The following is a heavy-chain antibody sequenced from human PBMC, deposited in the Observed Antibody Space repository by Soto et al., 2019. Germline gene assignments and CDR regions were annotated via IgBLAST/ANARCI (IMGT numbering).Heavy chain of an antibody. D-gene: IGHD3-10*01. CDR1: GGSISSYY. V-gene: IGHV4-59*01. J-gene: IGHJ4*02. CDR3: ARDGYYGSGRYIDY. CDR2: IYYSGST. Sequence: SETLSLTCTVSGGSISSYYWSWIRQPPGKGLEWIGYIYYSGSTNYNPSLKSRVTISVDTSKNQFSLKLSSVTAADTAVYYCARDGYYGSGRYIDYWGQGTLVTVSS.